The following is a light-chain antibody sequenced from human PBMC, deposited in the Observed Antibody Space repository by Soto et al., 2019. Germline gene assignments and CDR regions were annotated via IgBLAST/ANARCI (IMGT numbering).Light chain of an antibody. CDR1: SANIGNNY. CDR3: VSWADGMSGLD. CDR2: SNN. V-gene: IGLV1-47*02. J-gene: IGLJ1*01. Sequence: QSVLTQPPSASGTPGHRITISCSGRSANIGNNYVSWYQQLPGTAPKLLIYSNNQRPSGVPYRFSGSKSGTSAALAINWPRSEDEGDYYCVSWADGMSGLDFGSGTKV.